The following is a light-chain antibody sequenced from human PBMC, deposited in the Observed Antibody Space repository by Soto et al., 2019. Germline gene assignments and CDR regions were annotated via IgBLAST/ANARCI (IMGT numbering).Light chain of an antibody. CDR3: QQYNNWPSWT. CDR1: QSVSSN. J-gene: IGKJ1*01. CDR2: GAS. Sequence: EIVLTQPPGTPSVSPGERATLSCRASQSVSSNLAWYQQKPGQAPRLLIYGASTRATGIPARFSGSGSGTEFTLTISSLQSEDFAVYYCQQYNNWPSWTFGQGTKVDI. V-gene: IGKV3-15*01.